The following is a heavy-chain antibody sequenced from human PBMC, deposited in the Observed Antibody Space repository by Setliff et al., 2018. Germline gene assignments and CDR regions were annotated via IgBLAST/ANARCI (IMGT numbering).Heavy chain of an antibody. J-gene: IGHJ4*02. D-gene: IGHD3-10*01. CDR1: DGSISNAY. Sequence: PSETLSLTCTVSDGSISNAYWSWIRQSPGKGLEWIGYIYDTGSTNSDPSLKSRATMSVDTSKNQVSLKMTSVTAADTAVYYCARVDYGSGSYPSDWGQGALVTVSS. CDR2: IYDTGST. V-gene: IGHV4-59*08. CDR3: ARVDYGSGSYPSD.